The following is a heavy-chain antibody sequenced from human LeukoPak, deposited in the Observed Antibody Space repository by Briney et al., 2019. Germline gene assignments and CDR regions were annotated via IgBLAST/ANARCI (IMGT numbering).Heavy chain of an antibody. V-gene: IGHV4-39*01. CDR1: GGSISSSSYY. D-gene: IGHD3-22*01. Sequence: SETLSLTCTVSGGSISSSSYYWGWIRQPPGKRLEWIGSIYYSGSTYYNPSLKSRVTISVDTSKNQFSLKLSSVTAADAAVYYCARHNYDSSAELDYWGQGTLVTVSS. J-gene: IGHJ4*02. CDR3: ARHNYDSSAELDY. CDR2: IYYSGST.